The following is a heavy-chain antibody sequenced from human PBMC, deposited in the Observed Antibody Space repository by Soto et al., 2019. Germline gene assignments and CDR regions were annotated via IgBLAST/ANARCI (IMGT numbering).Heavy chain of an antibody. V-gene: IGHV4-39*01. CDR1: GGSVSSSNYY. D-gene: IGHD1-1*01. Sequence: PSETLSLTCIVSGGSVSSSNYYWGWVRQSPGKGLECIGSIYYSGNTYYNPSLESRVTISVDKSNNEFSLKVISVTAADTAVYYCARRDGLDTISFYFDIWGQGSLLTVSS. J-gene: IGHJ4*02. CDR3: ARRDGLDTISFYFDI. CDR2: IYYSGNT.